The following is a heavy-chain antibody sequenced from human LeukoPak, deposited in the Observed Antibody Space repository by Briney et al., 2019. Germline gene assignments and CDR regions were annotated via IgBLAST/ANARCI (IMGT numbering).Heavy chain of an antibody. D-gene: IGHD5-24*01. Sequence: GGSLRLSCAASAFIFSDYYMNWIRQAPGKGLEWVPYISSTSTYTNYADSVKGRFTISRDNAKNSLYLQMNSLRAEDTAVYYCARVRDGYNLDALDIWGPGTMVTVSS. CDR3: ARVRDGYNLDALDI. CDR2: ISSTSTYT. J-gene: IGHJ3*02. CDR1: AFIFSDYY. V-gene: IGHV3-11*05.